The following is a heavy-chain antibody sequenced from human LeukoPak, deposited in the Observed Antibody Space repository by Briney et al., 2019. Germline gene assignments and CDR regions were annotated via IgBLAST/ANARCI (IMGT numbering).Heavy chain of an antibody. V-gene: IGHV4-34*01. J-gene: IGHJ4*02. CDR2: FNHRGST. Sequence: SSETLSLTCAVYGGSFSGYYWSWIRQPPGKGPEWIGTFNHRGSTYYNPSLKSRVTMSLDTSKNQFSLNLNSVTAADTAVFYCVRKTIGSSYDHWGQGTLVTVSS. CDR3: VRKTIGSSYDH. CDR1: GGSFSGYY. D-gene: IGHD3-16*01.